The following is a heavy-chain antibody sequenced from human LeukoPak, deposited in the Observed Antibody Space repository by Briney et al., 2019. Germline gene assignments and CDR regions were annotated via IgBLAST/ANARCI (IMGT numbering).Heavy chain of an antibody. Sequence: GGSLRLSCAASGFTFSSYGMHWVRQAPGEGLEWVAFIRYDGSNKYYADSVKGRFTISRDNSKNTLYLQMNSLRAEDTAVYYCATSSAAVTPIDYWGQGTLVTVSS. CDR2: IRYDGSNK. J-gene: IGHJ4*02. D-gene: IGHD6-13*01. CDR3: ATSSAAVTPIDY. V-gene: IGHV3-30*02. CDR1: GFTFSSYG.